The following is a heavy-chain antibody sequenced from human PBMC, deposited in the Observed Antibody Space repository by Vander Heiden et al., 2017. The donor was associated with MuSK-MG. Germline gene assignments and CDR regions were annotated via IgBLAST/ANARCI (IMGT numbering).Heavy chain of an antibody. CDR1: GFFFSNYD. D-gene: IGHD3-10*01. Sequence: EVLLVESGGGLAQPGASLILSCAASGFFFSNYDILWVRQATGKGLEWVSAIGPAGDTYDVGSAKGRFTISRDNAKNSVYLKMNSLRAGDTAVYYCARGPGFMYGLLQYRVVWGKGTTVIVSS. CDR3: ARGPGFMYGLLQYRVV. CDR2: IGPAGDT. V-gene: IGHV3-13*01. J-gene: IGHJ6*03.